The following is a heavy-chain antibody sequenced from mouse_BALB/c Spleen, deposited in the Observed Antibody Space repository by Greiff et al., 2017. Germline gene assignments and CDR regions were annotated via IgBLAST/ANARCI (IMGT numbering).Heavy chain of an antibody. D-gene: IGHD2-4*01. J-gene: IGHJ3*01. Sequence: EVKVVESGGGLVKPGGSLKLSCAASGFTFSSYAMSWVRQTPEKRLEWVASISSGGSTYYPDSVKGRFTISRDNARNILYLQMSSLRSEDTAMYYCASGMITTKAYWGQGTLVTVSA. CDR1: GFTFSSYA. CDR3: ASGMITTKAY. CDR2: ISSGGST. V-gene: IGHV5-6-5*01.